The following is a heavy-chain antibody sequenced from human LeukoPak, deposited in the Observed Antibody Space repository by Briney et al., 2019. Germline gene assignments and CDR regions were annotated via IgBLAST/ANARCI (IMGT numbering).Heavy chain of an antibody. CDR1: GGSISSGGYY. Sequence: SETLSLTCTVSGGSISSGGYYWSWIRQHPGKGLEWIGYIYYSGSTYYNPSLKSRVTISVDTSKNQFSLKLSSVTAADTALYYCARDSGVLYGMDVWGQGTTVTVSS. CDR2: IYYSGST. D-gene: IGHD4/OR15-4a*01. J-gene: IGHJ6*02. CDR3: ARDSGVLYGMDV. V-gene: IGHV4-31*03.